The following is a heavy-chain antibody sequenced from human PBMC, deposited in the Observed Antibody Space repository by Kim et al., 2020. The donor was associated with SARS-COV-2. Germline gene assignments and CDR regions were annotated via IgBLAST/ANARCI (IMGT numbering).Heavy chain of an antibody. Sequence: TPSLKSRVTRSVDTSKNQFSLKLSSVTAADTAVYYCARDRSGYLNWFDPWGQGTLVTVSS. CDR3: ARDRSGYLNWFDP. V-gene: IGHV4-39*07. J-gene: IGHJ5*02. D-gene: IGHD5-12*01.